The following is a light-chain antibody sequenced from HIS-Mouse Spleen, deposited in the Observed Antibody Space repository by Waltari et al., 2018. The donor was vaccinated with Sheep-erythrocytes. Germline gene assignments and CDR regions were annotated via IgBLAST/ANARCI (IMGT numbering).Light chain of an antibody. Sequence: SYELTQPPSVSVSPGQTARITCSGDALPKQYAYWYQQKPGQAPVLVIYKDSERPSGIPERFSGSSSGTKVTLTISGVQAEDEADYYCQSADSSGTYPVFGGGTKLTVL. CDR3: QSADSSGTYPV. J-gene: IGLJ2*01. CDR1: ALPKQY. CDR2: KDS. V-gene: IGLV3-25*03.